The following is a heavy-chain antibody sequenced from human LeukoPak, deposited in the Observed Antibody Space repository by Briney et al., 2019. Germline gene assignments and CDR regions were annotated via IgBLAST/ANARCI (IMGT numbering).Heavy chain of an antibody. J-gene: IGHJ6*03. V-gene: IGHV4-4*07. CDR1: GGSFSGYY. Sequence: SETLSLTCAVYGGSFSGYYWSWIRQPAGKGLEWIGRIYTSGSTNYNPSLKSRVTISVDTSKNQFSLKLSSVTAADTAVYYCARDRLRYFDWPHMDVWGKGTTVTISS. CDR3: ARDRLRYFDWPHMDV. D-gene: IGHD3-9*01. CDR2: IYTSGST.